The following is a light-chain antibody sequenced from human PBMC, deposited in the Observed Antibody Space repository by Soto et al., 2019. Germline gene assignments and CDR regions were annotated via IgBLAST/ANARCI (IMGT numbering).Light chain of an antibody. CDR1: TGVVTRDHY. CDR2: TTT. Sequence: QAVVTQESLVTVSPGGTVTLTCGSSTGVVTRDHYPNWFQQKPGQPPRALISTTTNRHSWTPARFSGSLLGDKAALTLSGVQPEDEADYYCLLYFGGPWVFGGGTKLTVL. J-gene: IGLJ3*02. V-gene: IGLV7-43*01. CDR3: LLYFGGPWV.